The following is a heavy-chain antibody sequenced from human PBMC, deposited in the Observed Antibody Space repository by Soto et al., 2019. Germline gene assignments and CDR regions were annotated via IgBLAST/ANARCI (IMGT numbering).Heavy chain of an antibody. CDR1: GCSISNYY. CDR3: AAAPRY. D-gene: IGHD2-15*01. Sequence: PSETLSLTCTVSGCSISNYYWSWVRQPPGKGLEWIGYIYDSGSTNYNPSLKSRVTISVDTSKNQFSLRLTSVTAADTAVYYCAAAPRYWGQGTLVTVS. J-gene: IGHJ4*02. CDR2: IYDSGST. V-gene: IGHV4-59*01.